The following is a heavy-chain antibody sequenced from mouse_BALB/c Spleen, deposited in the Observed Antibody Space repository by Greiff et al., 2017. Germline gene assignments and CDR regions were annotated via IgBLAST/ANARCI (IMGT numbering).Heavy chain of an antibody. V-gene: IGHV2-4-1*01. CDR3: ARNWYYFDY. CDR2: IWSGGST. CDR1: GFSLTSYG. Sequence: VKLMESGPGLVQPSQSLSITCTVSGFSLTSYGVHWVRQSPGKGLEWLGVIWSGGSTGYNAAFISRLSISKDNSKSQVFFKMNSLQADDTAIYYCARNWYYFDYWGQGTTLTVSS. J-gene: IGHJ2*01.